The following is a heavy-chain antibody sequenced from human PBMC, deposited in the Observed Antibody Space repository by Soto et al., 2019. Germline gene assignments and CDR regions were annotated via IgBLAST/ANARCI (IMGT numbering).Heavy chain of an antibody. J-gene: IGHJ6*02. V-gene: IGHV5-10-1*01. CDR1: GNSFTSYW. Sequence: PGESLKIPCQGSGNSFTSYWISWVRQMPGKGLEWMGRIDPSDSYTNYSPSFQGHVTISADKSISTAYLQWSSLKASDTAMYYCASVGRGYSRYYYGMDVWGQGTTVTVSS. CDR3: ASVGRGYSRYYYGMDV. CDR2: IDPSDSYT. D-gene: IGHD3-22*01.